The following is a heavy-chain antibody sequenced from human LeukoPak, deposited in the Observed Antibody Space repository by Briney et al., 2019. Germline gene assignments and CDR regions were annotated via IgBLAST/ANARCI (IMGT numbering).Heavy chain of an antibody. CDR1: GYTFTSYA. CDR2: INAGNGNT. Sequence: ASVKVSCKASGYTFTSYAMHWVRQAPGQRLEWMGWINAGNGNTKYSQKFQGRVTLTRDTSASTAYMELSSLRSEDTAVYYCARDSSGWYGYYYYYGMDVWGQGTTVTVSS. CDR3: ARDSSGWYGYYYYYGMDV. V-gene: IGHV1-3*01. J-gene: IGHJ6*02. D-gene: IGHD6-19*01.